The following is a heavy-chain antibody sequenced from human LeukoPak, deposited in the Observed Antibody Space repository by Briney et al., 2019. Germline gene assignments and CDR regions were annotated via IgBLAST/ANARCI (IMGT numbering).Heavy chain of an antibody. CDR1: GYTFTSYG. CDR2: ISAYNGNT. Sequence: ASVKVSCKASGYTFTSYGISWVRQAPGQGLEWMGWISAYNGNTNYAQKFQGRVTITADKSTSTAYMELSSLRSEDTAVYYCARDAGRDGYHAFDIWGQGTMVTVSS. CDR3: ARDAGRDGYHAFDI. D-gene: IGHD5-24*01. V-gene: IGHV1-18*01. J-gene: IGHJ3*02.